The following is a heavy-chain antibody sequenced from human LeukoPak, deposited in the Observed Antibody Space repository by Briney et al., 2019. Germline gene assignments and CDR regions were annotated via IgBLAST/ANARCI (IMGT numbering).Heavy chain of an antibody. CDR1: EFSVGSNY. V-gene: IGHV3-66*01. J-gene: IGHJ4*02. CDR2: IYSGGST. Sequence: GGSLRLSCAASEFSVGSNYVTWVRQAPGKGLEWVSLIYSGGSTYYADSVKGRFTISRDNSKNTLYLQMNSLRAEDTAVYYCARDGVFYYDSSGPITYWGQGTLVTVSS. D-gene: IGHD3-22*01. CDR3: ARDGVFYYDSSGPITY.